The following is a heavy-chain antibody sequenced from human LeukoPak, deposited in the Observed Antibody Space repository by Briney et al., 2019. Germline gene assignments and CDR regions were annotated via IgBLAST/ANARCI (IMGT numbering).Heavy chain of an antibody. D-gene: IGHD2-2*01. V-gene: IGHV4-39*07. CDR2: IYYSGTT. J-gene: IGHJ5*02. CDR3: AREVDAAAAYNWFDP. Sequence: PSETLSLTCTVSGGSISSSSYYWVWIRQPPGKGLEWIGTIYYSGTTYYNPSLKSRVTISVDTSKNQFSLRLSSVTAADTAVYYCAREVDAAAAYNWFDPWGQGTLVTVSS. CDR1: GGSISSSSYY.